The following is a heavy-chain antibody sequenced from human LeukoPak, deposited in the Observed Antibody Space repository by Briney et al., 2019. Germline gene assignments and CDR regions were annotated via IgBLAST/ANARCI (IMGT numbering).Heavy chain of an antibody. CDR3: ARAHQGSDY. Sequence: GRSLRLSCAASGFTFSSYPMHWVRQAPGKGLEWVAVMSFDGSNEFYADSVKGRFTIFRDNFKNSLYLQMNSLRAEDTAVYYCARAHQGSDYWGQGTLVTASS. V-gene: IGHV3-30-3*01. CDR1: GFTFSSYP. J-gene: IGHJ4*02. CDR2: MSFDGSNE. D-gene: IGHD2-15*01.